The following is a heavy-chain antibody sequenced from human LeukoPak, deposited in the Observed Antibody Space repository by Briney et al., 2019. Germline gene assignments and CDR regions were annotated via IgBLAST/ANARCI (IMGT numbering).Heavy chain of an antibody. CDR2: INHSGST. D-gene: IGHD2-21*01. Sequence: SETLSLTCAVYGGSFSGYYWSWIRQPPGKGLEWIGEINHSGSTNYNPSLKSRVTISVDTSKNQFSLKLNSVTAADTAVYYCARAPDNRAYHPNDYWGQGTLVTVSS. J-gene: IGHJ4*02. CDR1: GGSFSGYY. CDR3: ARAPDNRAYHPNDY. V-gene: IGHV4-34*01.